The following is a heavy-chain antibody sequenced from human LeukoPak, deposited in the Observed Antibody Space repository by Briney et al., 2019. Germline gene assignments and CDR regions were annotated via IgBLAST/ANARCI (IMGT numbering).Heavy chain of an antibody. Sequence: SETLSLTCAVYGGSFSGYYWSWIRQPPGKGLEWIGEINHSGSTNYNPSLKSRVTISVDTSKNQFSLKLSSVTAADTAVYYCARHRGYDILTGYLYYFDYWGQGTLVTVSS. CDR1: GGSFSGYY. CDR2: INHSGST. CDR3: ARHRGYDILTGYLYYFDY. D-gene: IGHD3-9*01. V-gene: IGHV4-34*01. J-gene: IGHJ4*02.